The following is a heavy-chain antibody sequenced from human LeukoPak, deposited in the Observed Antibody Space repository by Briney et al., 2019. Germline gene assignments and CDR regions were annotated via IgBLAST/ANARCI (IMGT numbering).Heavy chain of an antibody. CDR1: GYRFTSYW. V-gene: IGHV5-51*01. CDR2: IYPGDSYT. J-gene: IGHJ6*04. D-gene: IGHD3-16*01. Sequence: GAPRQSSSKGLGYRFTSYWIGWGRRGPGKGLGGRGIIYPGDSYTRYSPSFQAQVTLSADKSISTAYLQWSSLKASDTAMYYCARRGTEKSSYYRIDVWGKGTTVTVSS. CDR3: ARRGTEKSSYYRIDV.